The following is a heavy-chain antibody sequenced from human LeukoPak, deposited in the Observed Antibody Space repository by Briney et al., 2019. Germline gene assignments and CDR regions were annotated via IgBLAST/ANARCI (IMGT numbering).Heavy chain of an antibody. CDR3: ASPAVAGSSTFDY. D-gene: IGHD6-19*01. J-gene: IGHJ4*02. CDR1: GYTFTGYY. CDR2: INPNSGGT. V-gene: IGHV1-2*02. Sequence: ASVKVSCKASGYTFTGYYMHWARQAPGQGLEWMGWINPNSGGTNYAQKFQGRVTMTRDTSISTAYMELSRLRSDDTAVYYCASPAVAGSSTFDYWGQGTLVTVSS.